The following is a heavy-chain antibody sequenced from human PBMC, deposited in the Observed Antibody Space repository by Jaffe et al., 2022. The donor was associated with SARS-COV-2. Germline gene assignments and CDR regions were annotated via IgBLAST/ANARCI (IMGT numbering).Heavy chain of an antibody. Sequence: QLQLQESGPGLVKPSETLSLTCTVSGGSISSSYYYWGWIRQPPGKGLEWIGNIYYSGSTYYNPSLKSRVTISVDTSKNQFSLKLSSVTATDTAVYYCARIYGSGREVDFWGQGTLVTVSS. CDR2: IYYSGST. CDR3: ARIYGSGREVDF. J-gene: IGHJ4*02. CDR1: GGSISSSYYY. V-gene: IGHV4-39*01. D-gene: IGHD3-10*01.